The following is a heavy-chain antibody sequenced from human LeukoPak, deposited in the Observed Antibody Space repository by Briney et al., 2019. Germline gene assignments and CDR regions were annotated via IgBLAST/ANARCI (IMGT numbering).Heavy chain of an antibody. CDR3: ARDYLMS. Sequence: GGSLRLSCAAPGFTFSSYWMSWVRQAPGKGLEWVANIKQDGSEKYYVDSVKGRFTISRDNAKNSLYLQMNSLRAEDTAVYYCARDYLMSWGQGTLVTVSS. CDR1: GFTFSSYW. D-gene: IGHD2-8*01. J-gene: IGHJ4*02. CDR2: IKQDGSEK. V-gene: IGHV3-7*03.